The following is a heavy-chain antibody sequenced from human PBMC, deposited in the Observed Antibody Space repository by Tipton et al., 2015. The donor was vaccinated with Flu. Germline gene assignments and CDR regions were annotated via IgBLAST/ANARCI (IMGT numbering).Heavy chain of an antibody. CDR2: IHSSGST. J-gene: IGHJ5*02. CDR3: GRNYGPFNWFDP. V-gene: IGHV4-39*01. D-gene: IGHD3-10*01. Sequence: LRLSCTVSGGSIRSSTDYWGWVRQPPGKGLDWIGTIHSSGSTYYNPSLNSRVTISIDTSKNQFSLRLTSVTAADTAVYYCGRNYGPFNWFDPWGQGTLVTVSS. CDR1: GGSIRSSTDY.